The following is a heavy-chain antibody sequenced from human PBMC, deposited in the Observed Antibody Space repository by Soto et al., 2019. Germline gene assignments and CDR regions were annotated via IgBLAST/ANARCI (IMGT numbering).Heavy chain of an antibody. CDR3: VRGIDAFDV. Sequence: EVKVVESGGGLTRPGESLTLSCIGYDFTLEYYGMSWVRQVPGRGLEWVSGISWNGGRTGYGDSVKGRITISRDNAKNTVSLEMTSLRTGDTALYYCVRGIDAFDVWARGTMVTVSS. CDR1: DFTLEYYG. CDR2: ISWNGGRT. V-gene: IGHV3-20*04. J-gene: IGHJ3*01.